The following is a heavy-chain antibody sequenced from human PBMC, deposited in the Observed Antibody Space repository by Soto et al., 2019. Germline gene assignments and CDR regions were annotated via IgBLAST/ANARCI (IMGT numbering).Heavy chain of an antibody. V-gene: IGHV3-48*01. J-gene: IGHJ4*02. CDR2: ISPSSNTM. D-gene: IGHD5-12*01. CDR1: GFTFSSYS. Sequence: GGSPRLSCAASGFTFSSYSMNWVRQAPGKGLEWVSYISPSSNTMYYADSVKGRFTISRDDAKNSLYLQMNSLRAEDTAVYYCAREWRGESYWGQGTLVTVSS. CDR3: AREWRGESY.